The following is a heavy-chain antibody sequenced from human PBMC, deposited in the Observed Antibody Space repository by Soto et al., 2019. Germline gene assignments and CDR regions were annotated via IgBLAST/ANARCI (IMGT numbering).Heavy chain of an antibody. CDR2: ISSSSSTI. D-gene: IGHD2-15*01. Sequence: GGSLRLSCAASGFPFSSYSMKWVRQAPGKGLEWVSYISSSSSTIYYADSVKGRFTISRDNAKNSLYLQMDSLRDEDTAVYYCARGGHYYYYGMDVWGQGTTVTVSS. CDR3: ARGGHYYYYGMDV. J-gene: IGHJ6*02. CDR1: GFPFSSYS. V-gene: IGHV3-48*02.